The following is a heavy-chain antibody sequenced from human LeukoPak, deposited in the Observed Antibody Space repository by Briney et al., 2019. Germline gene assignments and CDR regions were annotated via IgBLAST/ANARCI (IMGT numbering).Heavy chain of an antibody. J-gene: IGHJ6*02. D-gene: IGHD2-2*01. CDR2: IYTGGST. V-gene: IGHV4-4*07. Sequence: SETLSLTCTVSGGSISGYYWSWIRQPAGKGLEWIGRIYTGGSTNYNPSLKSRVTMSVDKPKNQFSLNLSSVTAADTAVYYCARVRCSTTSCYWYYGLDVWGQGTTVTVSS. CDR3: ARVRCSTTSCYWYYGLDV. CDR1: GGSISGYY.